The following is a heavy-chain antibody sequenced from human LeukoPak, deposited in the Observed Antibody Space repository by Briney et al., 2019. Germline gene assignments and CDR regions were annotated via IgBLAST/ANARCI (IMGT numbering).Heavy chain of an antibody. CDR1: GFTFSSYG. D-gene: IGHD5-18*01. J-gene: IGHJ4*02. V-gene: IGHV3-23*01. Sequence: GGSLRLSCAASGFTFSSYGMSWVRQAPGKGLEWVSSISNSGGSTYHADSVKGRFTISRDNAKNSLYLQMNSLRAEDTAVYYCARHLSGVTGYTYGRGIDYWGQGTLVTVSS. CDR2: ISNSGGST. CDR3: ARHLSGVTGYTYGRGIDY.